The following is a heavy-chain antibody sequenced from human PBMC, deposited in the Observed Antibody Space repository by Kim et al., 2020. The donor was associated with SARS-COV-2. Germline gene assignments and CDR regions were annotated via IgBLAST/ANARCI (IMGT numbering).Heavy chain of an antibody. J-gene: IGHJ4*02. CDR1: GFTFRNVW. V-gene: IGHV3-74*01. D-gene: IGHD3-3*02. Sequence: GGSLRLSCTASGFTFRNVWMQWVRQAPGKGLAWVSRISSDGSGTAYGYSVKGRFTISRDNAKNTLYLQMNNMRADATALYSCTRVKGGTFSASDFWGQGT. CDR2: ISSDGSGT. CDR3: TRVKGGTFSASDF.